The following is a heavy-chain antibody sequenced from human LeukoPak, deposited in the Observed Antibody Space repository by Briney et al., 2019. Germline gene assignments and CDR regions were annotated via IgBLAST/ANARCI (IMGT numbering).Heavy chain of an antibody. V-gene: IGHV3-7*01. D-gene: IGHD3-10*01. Sequence: GGSLRLSCAASGFTFSSYWMSWVRQAPGKGLEWVANIKQDGSEKYYVDSVKGRFTISRDNAKNSLYLQMNSLRAEDTAVYYCARAIITLWFGELLGYFDYWGQGTLVTVSS. CDR3: ARAIITLWFGELLGYFDY. CDR2: IKQDGSEK. CDR1: GFTFSSYW. J-gene: IGHJ4*02.